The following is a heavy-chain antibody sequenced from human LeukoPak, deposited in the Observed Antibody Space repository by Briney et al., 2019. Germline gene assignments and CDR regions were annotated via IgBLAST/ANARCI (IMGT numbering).Heavy chain of an antibody. Sequence: GGSLRLSCAASGFTFSSYGMHWVRQAPGKGLERVAVISYDGSSKYYADSVKGRFTISRDNSKNTLYLQMNSLRAEDTAVYYCATWTTVTTNSDYWGQGTLVTVSS. D-gene: IGHD4-17*01. J-gene: IGHJ4*02. CDR1: GFTFSSYG. V-gene: IGHV3-30*03. CDR2: ISYDGSSK. CDR3: ATWTTVTTNSDY.